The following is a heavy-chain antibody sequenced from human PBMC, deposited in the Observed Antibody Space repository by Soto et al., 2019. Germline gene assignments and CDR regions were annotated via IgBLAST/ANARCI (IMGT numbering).Heavy chain of an antibody. CDR2: INHSGST. CDR3: ARGRRGDCSSISCPIDY. J-gene: IGHJ4*02. D-gene: IGHD2-2*01. V-gene: IGHV4-34*01. Sequence: SETLSLTCAVYGGYFSGYYWSWIRQPPGKGLEWISEINHSGSTNYNPSLKSRVIISVDTSKNQFSLKLSSVTAADTAVYYCARGRRGDCSSISCPIDYWGQGTLVTVSS. CDR1: GGYFSGYY.